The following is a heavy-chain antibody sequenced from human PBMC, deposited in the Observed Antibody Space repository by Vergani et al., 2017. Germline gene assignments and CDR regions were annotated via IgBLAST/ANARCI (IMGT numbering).Heavy chain of an antibody. V-gene: IGHV4-39*01. D-gene: IGHD5-12*01. CDR2: IYYSGST. CDR1: GGSISSSSDY. CDR3: ARMEWLQNWFDP. J-gene: IGHJ5*02. Sequence: QLQLQESGPGLVKPSETLSLTCTVSGGSISSSSDYWSWIRQPPGKGLEWIGSIYYSGSTYYNPSLKSRVTISVDTSKNQFSLKLSSVTDADTAVYYCARMEWLQNWFDPWGQGTLVTVSS.